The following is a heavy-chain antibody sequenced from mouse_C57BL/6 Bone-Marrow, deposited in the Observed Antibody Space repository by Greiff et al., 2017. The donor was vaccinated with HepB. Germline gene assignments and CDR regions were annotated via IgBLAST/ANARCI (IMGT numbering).Heavy chain of an antibody. Sequence: VQLQQSGPVLVKPGASVKMSCKASGYTFTDYYMNWVKQSHGKSLEWIGVINPYNGGTSYNQKFKGKATLTVDKSSSTAYMELNSLTSEDSAVYYCASEGLLRAWFAYWGQGTLVTVSA. CDR3: ASEGLLRAWFAY. V-gene: IGHV1-19*01. J-gene: IGHJ3*01. CDR2: INPYNGGT. D-gene: IGHD1-1*01. CDR1: GYTFTDYY.